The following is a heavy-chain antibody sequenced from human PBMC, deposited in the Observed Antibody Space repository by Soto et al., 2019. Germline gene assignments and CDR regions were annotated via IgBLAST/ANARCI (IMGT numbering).Heavy chain of an antibody. J-gene: IGHJ5*02. CDR3: ARSEIVVVGNWVDP. CDR2: ILAGNGNT. CDR1: GYIFTKYA. D-gene: IGHD2-15*01. Sequence: QVQLVQSGAEVKKPGASVKVSCKASGYIFTKYAIHWVRQAPGQRPEWMGWILAGNGNTKYSQKFQGRVTITRDTSASTAYMELSSLTSEDAAVYYCARSEIVVVGNWVDPWGQGTLVTVSS. V-gene: IGHV1-3*01.